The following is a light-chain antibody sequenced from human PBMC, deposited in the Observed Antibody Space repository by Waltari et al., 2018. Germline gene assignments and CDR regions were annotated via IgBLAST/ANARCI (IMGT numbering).Light chain of an antibody. Sequence: SYELTQPPSVSVSPGQTARITCSGDALPKHFVYWYQHKSGQAPLFIIYEENKRHSRIPERFSASSAGTEATLTLTGAQADDEADYYCYSRDSTGNQRVFGGGTKLTVL. V-gene: IGLV3-10*01. CDR1: ALPKHF. CDR2: EEN. CDR3: YSRDSTGNQRV. J-gene: IGLJ2*01.